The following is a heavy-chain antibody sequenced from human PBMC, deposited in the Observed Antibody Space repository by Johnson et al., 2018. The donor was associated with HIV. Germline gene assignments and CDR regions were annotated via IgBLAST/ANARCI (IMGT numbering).Heavy chain of an antibody. Sequence: VQLVESGGGLVQPGGSLRLSCAASGITFSSYWMSWVRQAPGKGLEWVAHIKQEGSEKYDVDSVKGRLTISRDNAKKSLFLLMNSLRAEDTAVYYCASIPPPKLDGAFEIWGQGTMVTVSS. J-gene: IGHJ3*02. V-gene: IGHV3-7*05. CDR2: IKQEGSEK. D-gene: IGHD5-24*01. CDR3: ASIPPPKLDGAFEI. CDR1: GITFSSYW.